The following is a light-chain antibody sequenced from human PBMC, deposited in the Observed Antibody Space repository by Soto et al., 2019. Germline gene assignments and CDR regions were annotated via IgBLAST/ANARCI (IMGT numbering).Light chain of an antibody. J-gene: IGLJ2*01. Sequence: QSVLTQPPSVSGAPGQRVTISCTGSSSNIGAGYDVHWYQQLPGTAPKLLIYGNSNRPSGVPDRFSGSKSGTSASLAITGLQAEDEGDYSCQSYDSSLSGYVFGGGTKLTVL. CDR1: SSNIGAGYD. CDR2: GNS. CDR3: QSYDSSLSGYV. V-gene: IGLV1-40*01.